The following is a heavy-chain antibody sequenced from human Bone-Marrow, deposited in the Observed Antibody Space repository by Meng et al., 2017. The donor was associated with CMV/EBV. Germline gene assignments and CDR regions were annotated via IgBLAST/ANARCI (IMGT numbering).Heavy chain of an antibody. V-gene: IGHV1-69*05. CDR2: IIPIFGRA. D-gene: IGHD3-9*01. CDR1: GGIFSRCA. Sequence: SVKVSCKASGGIFSRCAISWVRQAPGQGLEWMGGIIPIFGRANYAQKFQGRVTITTDDSTSTAYMEVSSLRSEDTALYYCAYGVLTGYYSGYYYGLDVWGQGPTVTGSS. CDR3: AYGVLTGYYSGYYYGLDV. J-gene: IGHJ6*01.